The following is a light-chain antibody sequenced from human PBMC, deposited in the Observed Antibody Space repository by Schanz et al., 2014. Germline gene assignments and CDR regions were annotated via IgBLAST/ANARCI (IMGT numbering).Light chain of an antibody. J-gene: IGKJ1*01. CDR1: ESVSGY. CDR2: DAS. Sequence: EIVLIQSPATLSLSPGERATLTCRASESVSGYLAWYQQKPGQAPRLLIHDASNRATGIPARFSGSGAGTDFTLTISGLEPEDFAVYFCQQGRNWPMTFGQGTKVEIK. CDR3: QQGRNWPMT. V-gene: IGKV3-11*01.